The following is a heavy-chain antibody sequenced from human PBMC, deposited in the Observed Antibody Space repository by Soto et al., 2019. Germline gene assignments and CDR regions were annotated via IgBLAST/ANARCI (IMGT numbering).Heavy chain of an antibody. D-gene: IGHD1-7*01. CDR2: ISAYNGNT. CDR3: ARWLELPSVLYGMDV. CDR1: GYTFTSYG. J-gene: IGHJ6*02. V-gene: IGHV1-18*01. Sequence: QVQLVQSGAEVKKPGASVKVSCKASGYTFTSYGISWVRQAPGQGLEWMGWISAYNGNTNYAQKLQGRVTMTTDTSXXTAYMELRSLRSDDTAVYYCARWLELPSVLYGMDVWGQGTTVTVSS.